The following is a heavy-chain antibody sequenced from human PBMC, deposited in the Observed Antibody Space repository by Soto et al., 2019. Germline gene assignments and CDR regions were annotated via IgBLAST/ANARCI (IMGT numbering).Heavy chain of an antibody. J-gene: IGHJ4*02. CDR3: AKDYYGDDYGDY. Sequence: EVQLLESGGGLVQPGGSLRLSCAASGFTFSSYAMSWVRQAPGKGLDWVSAISGSGGSTYYADSVKGRFTISRDNSKNTLYLQMNSLRAEDTAVYYCAKDYYGDDYGDYWGQGTLVTVSS. D-gene: IGHD4-17*01. CDR2: ISGSGGST. V-gene: IGHV3-23*01. CDR1: GFTFSSYA.